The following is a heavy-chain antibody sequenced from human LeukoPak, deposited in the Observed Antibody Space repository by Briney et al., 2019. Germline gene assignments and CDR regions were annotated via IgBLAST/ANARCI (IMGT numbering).Heavy chain of an antibody. CDR2: ISGSGGST. CDR1: GFTFSSYA. V-gene: IGHV3-23*01. D-gene: IGHD2-15*01. Sequence: GGSLRLSCAASGFTFSSYAMSWVRQAPGKGLEWVSVISGSGGSTYYADSVKGRFTISSDNSKNTLYLQMNSLRAEDTAVYYCASHRAGGVVAATLDYWGQGTLVTVSS. J-gene: IGHJ4*02. CDR3: ASHRAGGVVAATLDY.